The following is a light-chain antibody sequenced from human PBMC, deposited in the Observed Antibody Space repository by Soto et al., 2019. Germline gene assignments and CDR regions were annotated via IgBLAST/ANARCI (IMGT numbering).Light chain of an antibody. J-gene: IGLJ7*01. CDR3: ATWASSLRIVL. CDR1: SSNIENNY. V-gene: IGLV1-51*01. CDR2: DNN. Sequence: QSVLTQPPSVSAAPGQSVAISCSGGSSNIENNYVSWYQHIPGTAPKLLIYDNNKRPSGTPDRFSGSKSGTSATLDITGLQPGDEAHYYCATWASSLRIVLFGGGTQLTVL.